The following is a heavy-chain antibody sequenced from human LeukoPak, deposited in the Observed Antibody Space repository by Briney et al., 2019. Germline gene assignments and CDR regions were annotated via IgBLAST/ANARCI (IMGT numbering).Heavy chain of an antibody. CDR2: ISYDGSNK. D-gene: IGHD3-9*01. J-gene: IGHJ4*02. Sequence: PGRSLRHSCAASGFTFSSYAMHWVRQAPGKGLEWVAVISYDGSNKYYADSVKGRFTISRDNSKNTLYLQMNSLRAEDTAVYYCARGAYYDILTGYHPFDYWGQGTLVTVSS. CDR1: GFTFSSYA. CDR3: ARGAYYDILTGYHPFDY. V-gene: IGHV3-30*04.